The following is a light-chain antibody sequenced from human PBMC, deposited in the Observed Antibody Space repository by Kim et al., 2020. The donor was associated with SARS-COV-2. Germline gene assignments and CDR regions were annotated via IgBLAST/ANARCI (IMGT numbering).Light chain of an antibody. CDR3: QQRSNWPPFT. V-gene: IGKV3-11*01. J-gene: IGKJ4*01. Sequence: PGQRATLSCRASHDVTIFVNWYQQRRGQAPRLLIYDASKRATGIPARFSGSGSGTDFTLTISSLEPEDLAIYYCQQRSNWPPFTFGGGTKVDIK. CDR1: HDVTIF. CDR2: DAS.